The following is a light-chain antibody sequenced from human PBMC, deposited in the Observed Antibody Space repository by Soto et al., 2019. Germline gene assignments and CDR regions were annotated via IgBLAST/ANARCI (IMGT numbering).Light chain of an antibody. V-gene: IGKV3-20*01. J-gene: IGKJ1*01. CDR1: QSVSSSY. Sequence: EIVLTQSPGTLSLSPGERATLSCRASQSVSSSYLAWYQQKPGQAPRLLIYGASSRATGIPDRFSGSGSGTDFTLTISRLEPEDFAVYYCQQYHNWPPSWTFGQGTKVDIK. CDR3: QQYHNWPPSWT. CDR2: GAS.